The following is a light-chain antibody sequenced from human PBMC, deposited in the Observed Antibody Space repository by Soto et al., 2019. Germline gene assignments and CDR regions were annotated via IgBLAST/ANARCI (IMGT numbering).Light chain of an antibody. Sequence: DVQMTQSPSSLSASVGDRVTIACRASQTVSKFVNWYQQKPGKVPDLLIYSASTLYSGVPSRFSGSGSGTEFTLTISNLQPEDFATYYCQQTYSTPWTFGQGTKVEIK. V-gene: IGKV1-39*01. CDR2: SAS. J-gene: IGKJ1*01. CDR1: QTVSKF. CDR3: QQTYSTPWT.